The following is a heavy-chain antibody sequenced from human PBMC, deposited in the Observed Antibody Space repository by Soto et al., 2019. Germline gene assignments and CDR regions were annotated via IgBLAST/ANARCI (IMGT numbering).Heavy chain of an antibody. D-gene: IGHD6-6*01. CDR2: INHSGST. CDR1: GGSFSGYY. Sequence: SETLSLTCAVYGGSFSGYYWSWIRQPPGKGLEWIGEINHSGSTNYNPSPKSRVTISVDTSKNQFSLKLSSVTAADTAVYYCASKDSSSSVNYYYYMDVWGKGTTVTVSS. V-gene: IGHV4-34*01. J-gene: IGHJ6*03. CDR3: ASKDSSSSVNYYYYMDV.